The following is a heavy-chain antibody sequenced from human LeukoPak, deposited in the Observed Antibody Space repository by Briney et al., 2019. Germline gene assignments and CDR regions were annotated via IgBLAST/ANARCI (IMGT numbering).Heavy chain of an antibody. CDR1: GGSISSYY. CDR2: IYYSGST. Sequence: SETLSLTCTVSGGSISSYYWSWIRQPPWKGLEWIGYIYYSGSTNYNPSLKSRVTISVDTSKNQFSLKLSSVTAADTAVYYCARGGSGSGMDVWGKGTTVTVSS. J-gene: IGHJ6*04. V-gene: IGHV4-59*01. D-gene: IGHD6-19*01. CDR3: ARGGSGSGMDV.